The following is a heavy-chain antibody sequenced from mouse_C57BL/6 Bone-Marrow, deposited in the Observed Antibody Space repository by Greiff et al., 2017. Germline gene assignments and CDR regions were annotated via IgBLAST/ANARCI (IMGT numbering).Heavy chain of an antibody. CDR1: GYTFTDYY. D-gene: IGHD2-1*01. CDR3: ARPIGNYVLHWYFDV. J-gene: IGHJ1*03. CDR2: INPYNGGT. Sequence: VQLKQSGPVLVKPGASVKMSCKASGYTFTDYYMNWVKQSHGKSLEWIGVINPYNGGTSYNQKFKGKATLTVDTSSNTAYLELNSLTSEDSAIYYCARPIGNYVLHWYFDVWGTGTTVTVSS. V-gene: IGHV1-19*01.